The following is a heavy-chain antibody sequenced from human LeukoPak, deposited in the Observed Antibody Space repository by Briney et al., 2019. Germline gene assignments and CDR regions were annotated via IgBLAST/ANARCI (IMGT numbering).Heavy chain of an antibody. J-gene: IGHJ5*02. Sequence: GGSLRLSCAASGFTFSSYAMSGVRQAPGKGREGVSAISGSGGSTYYADSVKGRFTISRDNSKNTLYLQMNSLRAEDTAVYYCAKVPKDCSGGSCSWGQGTLVTVSS. D-gene: IGHD2-15*01. CDR3: AKVPKDCSGGSCS. CDR1: GFTFSSYA. V-gene: IGHV3-23*01. CDR2: ISGSGGST.